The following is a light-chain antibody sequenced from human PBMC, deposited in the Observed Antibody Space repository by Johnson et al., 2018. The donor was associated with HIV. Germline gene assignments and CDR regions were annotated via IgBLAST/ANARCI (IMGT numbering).Light chain of an antibody. Sequence: QSVLTQPPSVSATPGQKVTISCSGSSSNIENNYVSWYQQLPEPAPKLLIYENNKRPSGIPDRFSGSKSGTSATLGITGLQTGDEADDYCGTWHSALSGGGVFGTGTRVTVL. CDR3: GTWHSALSGGGV. V-gene: IGLV1-51*02. CDR2: ENN. J-gene: IGLJ1*01. CDR1: SSNIENNY.